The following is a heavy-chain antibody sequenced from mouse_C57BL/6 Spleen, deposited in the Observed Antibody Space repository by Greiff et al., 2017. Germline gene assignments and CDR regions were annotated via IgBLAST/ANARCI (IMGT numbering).Heavy chain of an antibody. J-gene: IGHJ1*03. CDR3: ARSRFNYYGSSYVGWYFDV. D-gene: IGHD1-1*01. Sequence: VQLVESGPGLVAPSQSLSITCTVSGFSLTSYAISWVRQPPGKGLEWLGVIWTGGGTNYNSALKSRLSISKDNSKSQVFLKMNSLQTDDTARYYCARSRFNYYGSSYVGWYFDVWGTGTTVTVSS. CDR1: GFSLTSYA. V-gene: IGHV2-9-1*01. CDR2: IWTGGGT.